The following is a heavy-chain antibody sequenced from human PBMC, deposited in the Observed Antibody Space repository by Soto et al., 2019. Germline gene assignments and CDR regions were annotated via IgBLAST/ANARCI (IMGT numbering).Heavy chain of an antibody. J-gene: IGHJ4*02. CDR3: ARASSRWGSEAAY. V-gene: IGHV3-53*01. Sequence: EVQLVESRGGLIHPGGSLRLSCAASGLTVSGNYMGWVRQAPGKGLEWVSGIYSDGSTIYADSVKGRFTIFRDNSKNTLYLQMNSLRAEDTAVYHCARASSRWGSEAAYWGQGTLVTVSS. CDR2: IYSDGST. D-gene: IGHD7-27*01. CDR1: GLTVSGNY.